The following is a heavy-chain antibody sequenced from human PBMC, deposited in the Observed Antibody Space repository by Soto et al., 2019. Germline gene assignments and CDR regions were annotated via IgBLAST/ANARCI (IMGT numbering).Heavy chain of an antibody. V-gene: IGHV4-59*01. CDR1: GGSISSYY. D-gene: IGHD2-15*01. J-gene: IGHJ3*02. CDR3: ARGVGYCSGGSCYGAFDI. Sequence: PSETLSLTCTVSGGSISSYYWSWIRQPPGKGLEWIGYIYYSGSTNYNPSHKSRVTISIDTSKNQFSLKLSSETAADTAVYYCARGVGYCSGGSCYGAFDIWGQGTMVTVSS. CDR2: IYYSGST.